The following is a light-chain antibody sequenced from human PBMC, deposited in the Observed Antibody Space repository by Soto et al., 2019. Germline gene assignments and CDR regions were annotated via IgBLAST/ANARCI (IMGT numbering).Light chain of an antibody. CDR2: AAS. Sequence: DVQMTQSPSSLSASVGDRVTITCRASPSTNNYLTWYQQKPGKAPKFLPYAASTLHSGVPSRFSGSGSGTEFTLTISSLQPEDCATDFCQQSYNAPYTFGHGTKVEIK. CDR1: PSTNNY. CDR3: QQSYNAPYT. J-gene: IGKJ2*01. V-gene: IGKV1-39*01.